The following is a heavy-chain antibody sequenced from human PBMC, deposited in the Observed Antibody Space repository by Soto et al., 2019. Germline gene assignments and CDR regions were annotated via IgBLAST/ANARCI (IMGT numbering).Heavy chain of an antibody. V-gene: IGHV3-7*01. J-gene: IGHJ5*02. CDR3: ARIPGPYRATRWLDP. CDR2: IKEDGSEK. CDR1: GFTSSAYW. D-gene: IGHD1-1*01. Sequence: EVQLVESGGGLVQPGGSLRLSCVGSGFTSSAYWMSWVRRAPGKGLGWVANIKEDGSEKYYVDSVKGRFTISRDNAKNSLYLQMDSLRAEDTAVYYCARIPGPYRATRWLDPWGQGTLVTVSS.